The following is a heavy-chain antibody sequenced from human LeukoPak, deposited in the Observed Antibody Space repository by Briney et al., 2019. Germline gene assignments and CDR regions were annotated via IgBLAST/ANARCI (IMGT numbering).Heavy chain of an antibody. CDR3: AVLGNYALNY. CDR2: LYYSGST. CDR1: GGSISSYY. V-gene: IGHV4-59*13. J-gene: IGHJ4*02. Sequence: SETLSLTCTVSGGSISSYYWSWIRQPQGKGLEWIGYLYYSGSTNYNPSLKSRVTISVDTSKNQLSLKLSSVTAADTAVYYCAVLGNYALNYWGQGTLVTVSS. D-gene: IGHD1-7*01.